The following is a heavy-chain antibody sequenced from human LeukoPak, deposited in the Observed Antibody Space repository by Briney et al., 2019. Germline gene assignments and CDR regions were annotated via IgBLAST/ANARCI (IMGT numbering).Heavy chain of an antibody. J-gene: IGHJ4*02. CDR1: GFTFSAYA. CDR3: AKDPHIAVAGTWDY. V-gene: IGHV3-23*01. CDR2: IGSDNKP. Sequence: GGSLRLSCEASGFTFSAYAMTWVRQAPGKGLEWVSSIGSDNKPHYSESVKGRFAISRDNSKNTLYLQMNSLRAEDTAVYYCAKDPHIAVAGTWDYWGQGTLVTVSS. D-gene: IGHD6-19*01.